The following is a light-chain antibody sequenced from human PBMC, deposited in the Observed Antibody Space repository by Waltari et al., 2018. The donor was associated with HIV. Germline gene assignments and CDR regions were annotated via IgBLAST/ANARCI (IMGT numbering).Light chain of an antibody. CDR3: GTWDSSLRTEV. Sequence: QSVLTQPPSVSAAVGQKVTISCSGSSSNILSNYVSWYQQLPGTAPKLLIYDNDKRPSGIPDRFSGANSGTSATLGITGLLSGDEADYYCGTWDSSLRTEVFGGGTKLTVL. V-gene: IGLV1-51*01. J-gene: IGLJ3*02. CDR1: SSNILSNY. CDR2: DND.